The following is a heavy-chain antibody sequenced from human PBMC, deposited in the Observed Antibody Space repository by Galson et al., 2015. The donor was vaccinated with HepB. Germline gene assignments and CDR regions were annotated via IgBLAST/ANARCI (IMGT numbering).Heavy chain of an antibody. V-gene: IGHV3-48*02. CDR3: ARGMTIFGVVTPDGS. Sequence: SLRLSCAASGFTFSTYSMNWVRQAPGKGLEWVSYISSSSSTIYYADSVKGRFTISRDNAKNSLYLQTNSLRDEDTAVYYCARGMTIFGVVTPDGSWGQGTLVTVSS. CDR1: GFTFSTYS. CDR2: ISSSSSTI. J-gene: IGHJ5*02. D-gene: IGHD3-3*01.